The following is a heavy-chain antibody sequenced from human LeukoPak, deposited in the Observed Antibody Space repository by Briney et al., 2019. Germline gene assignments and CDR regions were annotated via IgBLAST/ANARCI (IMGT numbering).Heavy chain of an antibody. CDR2: INPNSGGT. D-gene: IGHD5-18*01. V-gene: IGHV1-2*02. Sequence: ASVKVSCKASGVTFSSYAISWVRQATGQGLEWMGWINPNSGGTNYAQKFQGRVTMTRDTSISTAYMELSRLRSDDTALYYCARERREYSYGSFIGDYWGQGTLVTVSS. CDR1: GVTFSSYA. J-gene: IGHJ4*02. CDR3: ARERREYSYGSFIGDY.